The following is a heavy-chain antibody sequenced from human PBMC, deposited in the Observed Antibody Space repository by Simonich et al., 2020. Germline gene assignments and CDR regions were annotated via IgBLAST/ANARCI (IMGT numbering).Heavy chain of an antibody. Sequence: EVQLGESGGGRVKPGGSLRLSCAASGFTFRSYNMNWVRQAPGKVLVWVAAIVSSNSYVYYADSVKGRFTSARDNAKNSLYLQMNSLRAEDTAVYYCARKRFLEWFFDYWGQGTLVTVSS. V-gene: IGHV3-21*01. CDR2: IVSSNSYV. J-gene: IGHJ4*02. CDR1: GFTFRSYN. D-gene: IGHD3-3*01. CDR3: ARKRFLEWFFDY.